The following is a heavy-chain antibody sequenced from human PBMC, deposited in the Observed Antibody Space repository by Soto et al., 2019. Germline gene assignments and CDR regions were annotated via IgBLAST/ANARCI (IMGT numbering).Heavy chain of an antibody. V-gene: IGHV4-31*03. J-gene: IGHJ5*02. CDR2: IYYSGST. Sequence: SETLSLTCTVSGGSISSGGYYWSWIRQHPGKGLEWIGYIYYSGSTYYNPSLKSRVTISVDTSKNQFSLKLSSVTAADTAVYYCERAFTSAAAGTWFDPWGQGTLVTVS. CDR3: ERAFTSAAAGTWFDP. CDR1: GGSISSGGYY. D-gene: IGHD6-13*01.